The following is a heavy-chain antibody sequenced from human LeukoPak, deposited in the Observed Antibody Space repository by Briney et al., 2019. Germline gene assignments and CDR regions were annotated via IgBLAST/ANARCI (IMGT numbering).Heavy chain of an antibody. CDR1: GYTFTSYG. D-gene: IGHD5-24*01. J-gene: IGHJ3*02. CDR2: INPGGDNT. CDR3: ARLRDGYNDAYDI. Sequence: ASVKVSCKASGYTFTSYGISWVRQAPGQGLEWMGLINPGGDNTNYAQNFQGRVTMTRDTSASTVYMELSSLRSEDTAIYYCARLRDGYNDAYDIWGQGTVVTVPS. V-gene: IGHV1-46*01.